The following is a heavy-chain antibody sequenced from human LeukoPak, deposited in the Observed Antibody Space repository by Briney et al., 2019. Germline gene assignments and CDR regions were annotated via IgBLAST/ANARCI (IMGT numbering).Heavy chain of an antibody. CDR1: GFNFMYYG. J-gene: IGHJ5*02. V-gene: IGHV3-33*06. CDR3: AKDESGALFDP. D-gene: IGHD2-15*01. Sequence: GSLRLSXATSGFNFMYYGMHWVRQGPGKGLEWAAALWNDGSSKFYANSVKGRFTVSRDISKNTLYLQMDNLRADDTAVYFCAKDESGALFDPWGQGTLVTVSS. CDR2: LWNDGSSK.